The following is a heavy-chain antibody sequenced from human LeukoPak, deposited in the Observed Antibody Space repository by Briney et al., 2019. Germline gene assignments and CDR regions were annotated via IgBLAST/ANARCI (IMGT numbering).Heavy chain of an antibody. J-gene: IGHJ4*02. CDR3: ARESVCSSTSCYSDYFDY. CDR2: ISGSGGST. D-gene: IGHD2-2*01. V-gene: IGHV3-23*01. CDR1: GFAFNNYA. Sequence: GGSLRLSCAVSGFAFNNYAMNWVRQAPGKGLEWVSAISGSGGSTYYADSVKGRFTISRDNSKNTLYLQMNSLRAEDTAVYYCARESVCSSTSCYSDYFDYWGQGTLVTVSS.